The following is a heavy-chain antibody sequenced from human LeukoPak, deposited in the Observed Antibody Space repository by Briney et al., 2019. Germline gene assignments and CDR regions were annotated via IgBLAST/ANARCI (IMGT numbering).Heavy chain of an antibody. Sequence: GGSLRLSCAASGFTFSNAWMSWVRQAPGKGLEWVGLIKRKSDGGTADYAAPVKGRFTISRDDSGNTLFLQMNSLKTEDTGVYYCTTVELWLARAHLFWAQGTLVTVSS. J-gene: IGHJ4*02. V-gene: IGHV3-15*01. D-gene: IGHD6-19*01. CDR3: TTVELWLARAHLF. CDR1: GFTFSNAW. CDR2: IKRKSDGGTA.